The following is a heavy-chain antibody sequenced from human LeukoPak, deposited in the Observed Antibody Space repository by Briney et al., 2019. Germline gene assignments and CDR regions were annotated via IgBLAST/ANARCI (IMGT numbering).Heavy chain of an antibody. CDR1: GYTFTGYY. CDR3: ARDSAYCGGDCYEGWYFDL. Sequence: ASVKVSCKASGYTFTGYYMHWVRQAPGQGLEWMGWINPNSGGTNYAQKFQGRVTMTRDTSISTAYMELSRLRSDDTAVYYCARDSAYCGGDCYEGWYFDLWGRGTLVTVSS. J-gene: IGHJ2*01. V-gene: IGHV1-2*02. CDR2: INPNSGGT. D-gene: IGHD2-21*02.